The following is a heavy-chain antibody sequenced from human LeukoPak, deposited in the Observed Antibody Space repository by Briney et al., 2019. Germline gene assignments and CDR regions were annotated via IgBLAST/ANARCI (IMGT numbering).Heavy chain of an antibody. D-gene: IGHD2-15*01. CDR3: ARADIVVVVAFGY. CDR2: IKQDGSEK. CDR1: GFTFSSYW. J-gene: IGHJ4*02. Sequence: PGGSLRLSCAASGFTFSSYWMSWVRQAPGKGLEWVANIKQDGSEKYYVDSVKGRFTISRDNAKNSLYLQMNSLRAEDTAVYYCARADIVVVVAFGYWGQGTLVTVSS. V-gene: IGHV3-7*01.